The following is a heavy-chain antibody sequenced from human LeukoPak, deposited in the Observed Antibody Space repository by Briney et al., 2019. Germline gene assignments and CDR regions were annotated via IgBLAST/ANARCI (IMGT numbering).Heavy chain of an antibody. CDR1: GGSISSYY. CDR3: AGGGYGDSLYNWFDP. V-gene: IGHV4-4*07. CDR2: IYTSGST. J-gene: IGHJ5*02. D-gene: IGHD4-17*01. Sequence: SETLSLTCTVSGGSISSYYWSWIRQPAGKGLEWIGRIYTSGSTNYNPSLKSRVTMSVDTSKNQFSLNLSSVTAADTAVYYCAGGGYGDSLYNWFDPWGQGTLVTVSS.